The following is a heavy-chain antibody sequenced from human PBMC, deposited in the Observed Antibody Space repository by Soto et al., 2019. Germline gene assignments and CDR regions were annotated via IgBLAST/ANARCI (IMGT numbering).Heavy chain of an antibody. V-gene: IGHV7-4-1*01. Sequence: QVQLVQSGSELKKSGASVKVSCKASGYTFTSYAMNWVRQAPGQGLEWVGWINTNTGNPTYAQGFTGRFVFSLDSPVSTADLQICSLKAEDTAVYYCARGIGLDIVATPDYWGQGTLVTVSS. CDR2: INTNTGNP. J-gene: IGHJ4*02. CDR3: ARGIGLDIVATPDY. CDR1: GYTFTSYA. D-gene: IGHD5-12*01.